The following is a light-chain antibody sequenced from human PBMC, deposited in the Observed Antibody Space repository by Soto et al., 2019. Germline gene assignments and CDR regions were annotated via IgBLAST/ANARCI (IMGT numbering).Light chain of an antibody. CDR3: QQYDTSSRT. Sequence: IVLTQSPGTLSLSPGERATLSCRASQSVSSSFLAWYQHKPGHAPRLLIYGASTRATGIPDRFRGSGSGTDFTLTISRLEPEDFAVYYCQQYDTSSRTFGQGTKVDIK. J-gene: IGKJ1*01. CDR1: QSVSSSF. CDR2: GAS. V-gene: IGKV3-20*01.